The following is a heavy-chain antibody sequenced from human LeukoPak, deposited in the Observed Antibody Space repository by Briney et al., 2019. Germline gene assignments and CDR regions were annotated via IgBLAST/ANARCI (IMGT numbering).Heavy chain of an antibody. CDR2: ISSSSSYI. CDR3: ARHPLGDY. CDR1: GFTFSSYS. J-gene: IGHJ4*02. Sequence: PGGSLRLSCAASGFTFSSYSMNRVRQAPGKGLEWVSSISSSSSYIYYAGSVKGRFTISRDNAKNSLYLQMNSLRAEDTAVYYCARHPLGDYWGQGTLVTVSS. V-gene: IGHV3-21*01.